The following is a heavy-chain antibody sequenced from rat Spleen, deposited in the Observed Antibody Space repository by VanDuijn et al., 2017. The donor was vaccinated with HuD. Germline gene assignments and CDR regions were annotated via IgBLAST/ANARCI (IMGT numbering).Heavy chain of an antibody. CDR1: GFSLTSYN. CDR3: ARDRLQWFDY. D-gene: IGHD1-1*01. CDR2: MWSGGST. J-gene: IGHJ2*01. V-gene: IGHV2-45*01. Sequence: QVQLKESGPGLVQPSQTLSLTCTVSGFSLTSYNVHWVRQPPGKGLEWMGVMWSGGSTEYNSGLKSRLSISRDTSKSQILLKMNSLQTEDTAIYYCARDRLQWFDYWGQGVMVTVSS.